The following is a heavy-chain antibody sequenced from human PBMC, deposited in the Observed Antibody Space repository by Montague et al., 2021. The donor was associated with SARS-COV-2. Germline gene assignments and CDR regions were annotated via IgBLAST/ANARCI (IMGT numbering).Heavy chain of an antibody. Sequence: SETLSLTCSGLGWWNSGEDWRRIRLHSSKELKWNGYICLRKSTNYNPSLKSRVTISVDTSKNQFSLKLSSVTAADTAVYYCARGFDYWDQGTVVTDSS. CDR3: ARGFDY. J-gene: IGHJ4*02. CDR1: GWWNSGED. CDR2: ICLRKST. V-gene: IGHV4-59*01.